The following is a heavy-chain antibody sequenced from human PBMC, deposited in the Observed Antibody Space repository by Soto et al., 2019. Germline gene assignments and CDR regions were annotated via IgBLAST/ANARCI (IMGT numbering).Heavy chain of an antibody. CDR1: GFTFNNYG. V-gene: IGHV3-30*18. CDR3: AKDLRGYCTSTSCYTATTNDF. CDR2: ISYDGSNK. D-gene: IGHD2-2*02. J-gene: IGHJ4*02. Sequence: GGSLRLSCAASGFTFNNYGMHWVRQAPGKGLEWVAVISYDGSNKYYADSVQGRFTISRDNSKNTLYLQMNSLRAEDTAVYYCAKDLRGYCTSTSCYTATTNDFWGQGTLVTVSS.